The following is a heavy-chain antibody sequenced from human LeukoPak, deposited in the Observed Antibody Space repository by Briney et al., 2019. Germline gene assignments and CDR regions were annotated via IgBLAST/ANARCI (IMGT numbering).Heavy chain of an antibody. CDR3: ARTTRPGYSYGYDFSFWFDP. Sequence: PGGSLGLSCAASGFTFSSYWMSWVRQAPGKGLEWVANIKQDGSEKYYVDSVKGRFTISRDNAKNSLYLQMNSLRAEDTAVYYCARTTRPGYSYGYDFSFWFDPWGQGTLVTVSS. J-gene: IGHJ5*02. CDR1: GFTFSSYW. CDR2: IKQDGSEK. V-gene: IGHV3-7*01. D-gene: IGHD5-18*01.